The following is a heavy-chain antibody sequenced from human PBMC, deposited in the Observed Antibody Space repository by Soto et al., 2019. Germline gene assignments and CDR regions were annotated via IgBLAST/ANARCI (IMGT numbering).Heavy chain of an antibody. CDR1: AFTFRNYW. V-gene: IGHV3-7*04. CDR2: IKEDGSEK. Sequence: EVQLVESGGGLVQPGGSLRLSCAASAFTFRNYWMSWVCQAPGKGLECVAKIKEDGSEKYYVDSVKGRFTISRDNAKNSVYLQMDSLTVEDTAMYYCARASSSTSGAIDYWGQGTLVTVSS. D-gene: IGHD2-2*01. CDR3: ARASSSTSGAIDY. J-gene: IGHJ4*02.